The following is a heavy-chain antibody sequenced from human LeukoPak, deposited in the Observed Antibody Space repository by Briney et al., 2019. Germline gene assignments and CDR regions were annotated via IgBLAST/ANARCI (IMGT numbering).Heavy chain of an antibody. CDR1: GGSFSGYY. J-gene: IGHJ4*02. D-gene: IGHD6-13*01. CDR3: ARGGLIAAAGRSANY. Sequence: PETLSLTCAVYGGSFSGYYWSWIRQPPGKGLEWIGEINHSGSTNYNPSLKSRFTISVDTSKNQFSLKLSSVTAADTAVYYCARGGLIAAAGRSANYWGQGTLVTVSS. CDR2: INHSGST. V-gene: IGHV4-34*01.